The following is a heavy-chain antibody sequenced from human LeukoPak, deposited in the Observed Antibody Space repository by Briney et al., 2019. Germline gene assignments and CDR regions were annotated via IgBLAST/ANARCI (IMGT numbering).Heavy chain of an antibody. CDR2: ISAYNGNT. J-gene: IGHJ4*02. V-gene: IGHV1-18*01. D-gene: IGHD6-13*01. Sequence: ASVKVSCKASGYTFTSYGISWVRQAPGQGLEWMGWISAYNGNTNYAQKFQGRVTMTTDTSTSTAYMELRSLRSDDTAVYYCARDQKKWGAAAGNFDYWGQGTLVTVSS. CDR1: GYTFTSYG. CDR3: ARDQKKWGAAAGNFDY.